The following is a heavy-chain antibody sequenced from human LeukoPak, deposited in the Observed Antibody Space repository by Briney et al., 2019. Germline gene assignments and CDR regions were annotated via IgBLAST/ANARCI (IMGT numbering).Heavy chain of an antibody. J-gene: IGHJ5*02. CDR2: INPNSGGT. CDR1: GYTFTGYY. V-gene: IGHV1-2*02. Sequence: ASVKVSCKVSGYTFTGYYMHWVRQAPGQGLEWMGWINPNSGGTNYAQKFQGRVTMTRDTSISTAYMELSRLRSDDTAVYYCARNIVVVPAARSRFDPWGQGTLVTVSS. D-gene: IGHD2-2*01. CDR3: ARNIVVVPAARSRFDP.